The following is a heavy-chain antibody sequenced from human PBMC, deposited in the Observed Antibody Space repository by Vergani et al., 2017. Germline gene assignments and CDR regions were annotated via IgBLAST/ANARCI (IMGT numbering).Heavy chain of an antibody. D-gene: IGHD3-10*01. CDR1: GGTFSSYT. CDR2: IIPILGIA. V-gene: IGHV1-69*08. Sequence: QVQLVQSGAEVKKPGSSVKVSCKASGGTFSSYTISWVRQAPGQGLEWMGRIIPILGIANYAQKFQGRVTITADKSTSTAYMELSSLRSEYTAVYYCAREGYGSGRATPGAFDIWGQGTMVTVSS. J-gene: IGHJ3*02. CDR3: AREGYGSGRATPGAFDI.